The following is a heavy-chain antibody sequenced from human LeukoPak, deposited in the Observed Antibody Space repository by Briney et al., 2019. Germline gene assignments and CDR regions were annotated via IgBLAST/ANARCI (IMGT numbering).Heavy chain of an antibody. J-gene: IGHJ5*02. CDR2: ISYDGSNK. CDR1: GFTFSSYG. Sequence: GRSLRLSCAASGFTFSSYGMHWVRQAPGKGLEWVAVISYDGSNKYYADSVKGRFTISRDNSKNTLYLQMNSLRAEDTAVYYCAEGYYDSSGLSSWGQGTLVTVSS. V-gene: IGHV3-30*18. D-gene: IGHD3-22*01. CDR3: AEGYYDSSGLSS.